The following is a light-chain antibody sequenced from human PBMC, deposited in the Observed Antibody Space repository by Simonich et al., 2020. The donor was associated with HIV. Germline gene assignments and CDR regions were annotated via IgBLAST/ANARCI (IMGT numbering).Light chain of an antibody. CDR3: CSYAGIYTWV. Sequence: QSALTQPASVSGSPGQSITISCTGTSSDVGGYNYVSWYQQHPGKAPKLLIYDFSKRPSGVSNRFSGSKSGNTASLTISGLQVDDEADYYCCSYAGIYTWVFGGGTKLTVL. CDR1: SSDVGGYNY. CDR2: DFS. J-gene: IGLJ3*02. V-gene: IGLV2-14*01.